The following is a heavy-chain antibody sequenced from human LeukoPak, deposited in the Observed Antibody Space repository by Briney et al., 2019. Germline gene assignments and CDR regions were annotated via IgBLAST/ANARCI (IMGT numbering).Heavy chain of an antibody. CDR1: GYTFTGYY. Sequence: ASVKVSCKASGYTFTGYYMHWVRQAPGQGLEWMGWINPNSGGTNYAQKFQGRVTMTRDTSISTAYMELRSLRSDDTAVYYCARDDLDWGWFDPWGQGTLVTVSS. CDR2: INPNSGGT. CDR3: ARDDLDWGWFDP. V-gene: IGHV1-2*02. D-gene: IGHD3/OR15-3a*01. J-gene: IGHJ5*02.